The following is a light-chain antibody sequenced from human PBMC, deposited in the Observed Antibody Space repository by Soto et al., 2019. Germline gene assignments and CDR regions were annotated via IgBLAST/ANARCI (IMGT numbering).Light chain of an antibody. J-gene: IGKJ1*01. CDR1: QSISTW. CDR2: DVS. Sequence: DIQMTQSPSTLSASVGERVTITCRASQSISTWLAWYQQXPRKAPKLLIYDVSRLQTGDPSRFSGSGSGTEFTLTITSLQPDDFATYFCQQYNSYLTFGQGTKVDIK. V-gene: IGKV1-5*01. CDR3: QQYNSYLT.